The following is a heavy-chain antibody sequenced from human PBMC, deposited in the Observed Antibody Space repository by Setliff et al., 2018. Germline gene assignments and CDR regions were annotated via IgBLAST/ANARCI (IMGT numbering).Heavy chain of an antibody. V-gene: IGHV1-69*06. CDR2: IIPIFGTA. CDR3: AISTAAGNAFDI. Sequence: ASVKVSCKASGGTFSSYAISWVRQAPGQGLEWMGRIIPIFGTANYAQKFQGRVTITADKSTSTAYMELSSLRSEDTAVYYCAISTAAGNAFDIWGQGTMVTVS. D-gene: IGHD3-10*01. J-gene: IGHJ3*02. CDR1: GGTFSSYA.